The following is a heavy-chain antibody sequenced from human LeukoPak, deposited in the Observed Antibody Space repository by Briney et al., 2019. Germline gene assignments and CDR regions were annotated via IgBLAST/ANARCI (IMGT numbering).Heavy chain of an antibody. CDR1: GYTFTSYD. CDR2: MNPNSGNT. V-gene: IGHV1-8*03. Sequence: GASVKVSCKASGYTFTSYDINWVRQATGQGLEWMGWMNPNSGNTGYAQKFQGRVTITRNTSISTAYMELSSLRSEDTAVYYCARENWRDGYVGSKWGQGTLVTVSS. CDR3: ARENWRDGYVGSK. J-gene: IGHJ4*02. D-gene: IGHD5-24*01.